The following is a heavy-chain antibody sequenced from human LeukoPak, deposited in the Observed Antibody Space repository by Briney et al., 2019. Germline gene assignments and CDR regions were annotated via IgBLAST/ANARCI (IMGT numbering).Heavy chain of an antibody. CDR1: GASFNNYY. Sequence: SETLSLTCAVSGASFNNYYWSWVRQTPGKGLEWIGEINHSGYTNDSPSLKSRVTLSIDTSRKQFSLNLRSVTVADTGIYYCTRMTTGHDYWGQGTLVTVSS. J-gene: IGHJ4*02. D-gene: IGHD4-17*01. V-gene: IGHV4-34*01. CDR2: INHSGYT. CDR3: TRMTTGHDY.